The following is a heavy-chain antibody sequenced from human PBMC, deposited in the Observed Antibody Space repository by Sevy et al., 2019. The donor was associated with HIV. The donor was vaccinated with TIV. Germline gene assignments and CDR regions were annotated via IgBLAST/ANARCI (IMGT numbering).Heavy chain of an antibody. CDR2: ISYDGSKK. D-gene: IGHD2-2*01. Sequence: GGSLRLSCAASGFTFSSYAIHWVRQAPGKGLEWVAVISYDGSKKYYEDSVKGRFTISRDNSKNTLYLQMNSLRVEDTAVYYCARDRSSSWINYYFDYWGQGTLVTVSS. J-gene: IGHJ4*02. CDR3: ARDRSSSWINYYFDY. CDR1: GFTFSSYA. V-gene: IGHV3-30*04.